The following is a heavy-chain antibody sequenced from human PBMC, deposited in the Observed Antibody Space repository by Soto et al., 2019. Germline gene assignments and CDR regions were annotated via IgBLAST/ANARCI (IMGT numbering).Heavy chain of an antibody. V-gene: IGHV1-3*01. Sequence: ASVKVSCKASGYTFTGYAMHWVRQAPGQRLEWMGWINAGNGNTKYSQKFQGRVTITRDTSTSTAYMELSRLRSDDTAVYYCARDRDGGFDYWGQGTLVTVSS. CDR3: ARDRDGGFDY. CDR1: GYTFTGYA. CDR2: INAGNGNT. J-gene: IGHJ4*02. D-gene: IGHD4-17*01.